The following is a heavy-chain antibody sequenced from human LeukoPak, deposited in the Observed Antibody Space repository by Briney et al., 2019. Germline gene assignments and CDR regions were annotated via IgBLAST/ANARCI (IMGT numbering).Heavy chain of an antibody. CDR2: IIPIFGTA. J-gene: IGHJ3*02. V-gene: IGHV1-69*06. CDR1: GGTFSSYA. D-gene: IGHD1-26*01. CDR3: ASEVGALDAFDI. Sequence: ASVKVSCKASGGTFSSYAISWVRQAPGQGLEWMGGIIPIFGTANYAQKFQGRVTITADKSTSTAYMELSSLRTEDTAVYYCASEVGALDAFDIWGQGTMVTVSS.